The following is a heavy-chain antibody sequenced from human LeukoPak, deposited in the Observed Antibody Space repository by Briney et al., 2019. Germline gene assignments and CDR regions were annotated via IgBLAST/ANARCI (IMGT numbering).Heavy chain of an antibody. J-gene: IGHJ5*02. CDR2: IIPIFGTA. CDR1: GGTFSSYA. Sequence: SVRVSCKASGGTFSSYAISWVRHAPGQGLEWMGGIIPIFGTANYAQKFQGRVTITADESTSTAYMGLSSLRSEDTAVYYCARDFRSSWLNWFDPWGQGTLVTVSS. D-gene: IGHD6-13*01. CDR3: ARDFRSSWLNWFDP. V-gene: IGHV1-69*01.